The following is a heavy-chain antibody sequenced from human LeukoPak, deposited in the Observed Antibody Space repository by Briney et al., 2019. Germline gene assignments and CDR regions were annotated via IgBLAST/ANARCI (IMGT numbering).Heavy chain of an antibody. CDR2: ISGGGERT. CDR1: GIVFSNTA. J-gene: IGHJ4*02. V-gene: IGHV3-23*01. D-gene: IGHD3-22*01. Sequence: GGSLRLSCAASGIVFSNTAMNWARQSPGRGLEWVSAISGGGERTFYADSVKGRFTISRDNSKNTLYLQMNSLRAEDTAVYYCAKDLLVNDYWGQGTLVTVSS. CDR3: AKDLLVNDY.